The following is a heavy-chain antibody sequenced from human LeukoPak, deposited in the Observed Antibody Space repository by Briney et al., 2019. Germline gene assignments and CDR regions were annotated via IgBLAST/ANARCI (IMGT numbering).Heavy chain of an antibody. D-gene: IGHD6-6*01. CDR3: ASSSSSDYYGMAV. V-gene: IGHV4-4*02. CDR2: IYHSGST. J-gene: IGHJ6*02. Sequence: SETLSLTCAVSGGSISSSNWWSWVREPPGKGLEWIGEIYHSGSTNYNPSLKSRVTIAVDKSKNQFSLKLSSVTAADTAVYYCASSSSSDYYGMAVWGQGTTVTVSS. CDR1: GGSISSSNW.